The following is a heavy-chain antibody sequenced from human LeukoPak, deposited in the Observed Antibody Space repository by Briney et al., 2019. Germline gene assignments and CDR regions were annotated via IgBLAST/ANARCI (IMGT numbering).Heavy chain of an antibody. CDR3: ARGVYYYDSSGYYYGPYYFDY. CDR2: IIPIFGTA. V-gene: IGHV1-69*13. J-gene: IGHJ4*02. CDR1: GGTFSSYA. Sequence: SVKVSCKASGGTFSSYAISWVRQAPGQGLEWMGGIIPIFGTANYAQKFQGRVTITADESTSRAYMELSSLRSEDTAVYYCARGVYYYDSSGYYYGPYYFDYWGQGTLVTVSS. D-gene: IGHD3-22*01.